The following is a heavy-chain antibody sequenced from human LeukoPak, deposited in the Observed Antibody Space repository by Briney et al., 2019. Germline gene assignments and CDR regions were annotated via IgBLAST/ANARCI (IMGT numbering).Heavy chain of an antibody. V-gene: IGHV4-59*01. CDR3: ARDCGGVLGKREAFDI. CDR1: GGSISSYY. Sequence: SETLSLTCTVPGGSISSYYWSWIRQPPGKGLEWIGYIYYSGSTNYNPSLKSRVTISVDTSKNQFSLKLSSVTAADTAVYYCARDCGGVLGKREAFDIWGQGTMVTVSS. CDR2: IYYSGST. D-gene: IGHD2-21*01. J-gene: IGHJ3*02.